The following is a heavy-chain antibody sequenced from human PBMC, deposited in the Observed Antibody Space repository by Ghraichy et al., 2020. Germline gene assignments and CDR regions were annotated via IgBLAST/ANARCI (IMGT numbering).Heavy chain of an antibody. Sequence: GGSLRLSCAASGFIFSGSTMHWVRQASGKGLEWVGRIRSEADSYATAFAASVKGRFTISREDSKNTAYLQMNSLKLEDTAVYYCTRSKPEWGLLTGCYAFDIWGQGTKVAVSS. D-gene: IGHD1-26*01. J-gene: IGHJ3*02. V-gene: IGHV3-73*01. CDR1: GFIFSGST. CDR2: IRSEADSYAT. CDR3: TRSKPEWGLLTGCYAFDI.